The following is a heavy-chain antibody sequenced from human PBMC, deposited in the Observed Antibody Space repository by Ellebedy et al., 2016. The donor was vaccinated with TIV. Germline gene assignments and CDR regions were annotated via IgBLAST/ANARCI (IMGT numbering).Heavy chain of an antibody. J-gene: IGHJ4*02. CDR1: GYTFTGYY. V-gene: IGHV1-2*02. CDR3: ARSTYYDFLSGYYYY. D-gene: IGHD3-3*01. Sequence: AASVKVSCKASGYTFTGYYMHWVRQAPGQGLEWMGWINPNSGGTNYAQKFQGRVTMTRDTSVSTAYMELSRLRSDDTAVYYCARSTYYDFLSGYYYYWGQGTLVTVSS. CDR2: INPNSGGT.